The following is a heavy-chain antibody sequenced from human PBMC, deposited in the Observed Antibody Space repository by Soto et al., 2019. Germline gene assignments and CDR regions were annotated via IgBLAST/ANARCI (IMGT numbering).Heavy chain of an antibody. CDR1: GVSISSGNW. D-gene: IGHD3-10*01. CDR3: ARLVYDTRLNYMYFDF. J-gene: IGHJ4*02. Sequence: TLSLTCAVSGVSISSGNWWTWVRQTPQRGLEYIGEIFHDGTANYYPSFERRVAISVATSKNQFSLKLTSVTAADTAIYFCARLVYDTRLNYMYFDFWGQGALVTVSS. V-gene: IGHV4-4*01. CDR2: IFHDGTA.